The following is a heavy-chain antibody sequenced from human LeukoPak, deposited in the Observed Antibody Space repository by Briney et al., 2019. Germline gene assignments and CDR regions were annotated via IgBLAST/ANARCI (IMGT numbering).Heavy chain of an antibody. V-gene: IGHV3-53*01. CDR3: AREGGLLWFGELTGPYYFDY. CDR2: IYSGGST. D-gene: IGHD3-10*01. Sequence: GGSLRLSCAASGFTVSSNYMSWVRQAPGKGLEWVSVIYSGGSTYYADSVKGRFTISRDNSKNTLYLQMNSLRAEDTAVYYCAREGGLLWFGELTGPYYFDYWGQGTLVTVSS. CDR1: GFTVSSNY. J-gene: IGHJ4*02.